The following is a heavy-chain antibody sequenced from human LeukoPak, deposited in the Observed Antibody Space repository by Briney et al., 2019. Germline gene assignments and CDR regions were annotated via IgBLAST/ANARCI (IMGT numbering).Heavy chain of an antibody. CDR3: ARVRELTSYYFDF. CDR1: GGSISSYY. CDR2: IYYSGST. Sequence: SETLSLTCTVSGGSISSYYWSWIRQPPGKGLEWLGYIYYSGSTNYNPSLKSRVTISVDTSKNQFSLKLSSVTAADTAVYYCARVRELTSYYFDFWGQGTLVTVSS. V-gene: IGHV4-59*08. D-gene: IGHD2-2*01. J-gene: IGHJ4*02.